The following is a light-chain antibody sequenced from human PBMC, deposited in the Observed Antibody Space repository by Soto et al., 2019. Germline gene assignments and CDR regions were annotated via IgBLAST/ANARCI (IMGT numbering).Light chain of an antibody. V-gene: IGKV3-15*01. CDR2: GAS. CDR3: QQYNNWPPWT. Sequence: EIVMTQSPATLSVSPGERATLSCRASQSVSSNLAWYQQKPGQAPRLLIYGASTRATGIPARFSGSGSGTEFNLNISSLQSEDFAVYYCQQYNNWPPWTFGKGTKVEIK. CDR1: QSVSSN. J-gene: IGKJ1*01.